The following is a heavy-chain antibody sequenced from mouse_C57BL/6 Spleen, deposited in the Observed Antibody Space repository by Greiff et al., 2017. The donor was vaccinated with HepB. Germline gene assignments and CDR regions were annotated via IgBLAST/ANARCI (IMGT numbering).Heavy chain of an antibody. CDR3: ARQIYDGYDDAMDY. CDR1: GYTFTSYW. Sequence: QVQLKESGAELVKPGASVKLSCKASGYTFTSYWMHWVKQRPGRGLEWIGRIDPNSGGTKYNEKFKSKATLTVDKPSSTAYMQLSSLTSEDSAVYYCARQIYDGYDDAMDYWGQGTSVTVSS. J-gene: IGHJ4*01. D-gene: IGHD2-3*01. V-gene: IGHV1-72*01. CDR2: IDPNSGGT.